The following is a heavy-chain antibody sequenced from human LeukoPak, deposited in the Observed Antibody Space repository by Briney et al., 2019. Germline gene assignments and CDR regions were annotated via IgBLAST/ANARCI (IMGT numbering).Heavy chain of an antibody. Sequence: SETLFLTCTGTGGSISSYYWSWIRQPAGKGLEWIGRIYTSGSTNYNPSLKSRVTMSVDTSKNQFSLKLSSVTAADTAVYYWAREQLWRPYYYYGMDVWGQGTTVTVSS. CDR3: AREQLWRPYYYYGMDV. CDR2: IYTSGST. J-gene: IGHJ6*02. V-gene: IGHV4-4*07. D-gene: IGHD5-18*01. CDR1: GGSISSYY.